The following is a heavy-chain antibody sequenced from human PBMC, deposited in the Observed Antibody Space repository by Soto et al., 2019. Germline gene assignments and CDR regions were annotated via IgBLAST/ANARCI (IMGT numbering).Heavy chain of an antibody. CDR2: LNEDWSNT. CDR3: DPIFRGPS. V-gene: IGHV3-74*01. Sequence: RLWYTASEFNVSTTLMPWVRQTPGKGLECVSCLNEDWSNTYYADSVKGRFTISRDKAKNTLYLEMNSLRADDTAVYYCDPIFRGPSWGQGILDTVSS. D-gene: IGHD3-3*01. CDR1: EFNVSTTL. J-gene: IGHJ5*02.